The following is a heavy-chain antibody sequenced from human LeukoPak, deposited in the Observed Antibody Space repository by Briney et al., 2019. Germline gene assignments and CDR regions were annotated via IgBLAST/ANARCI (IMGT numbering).Heavy chain of an antibody. CDR3: ARDERGIVVVPAAIPYNWFDP. J-gene: IGHJ5*02. CDR2: IKQKGSEK. D-gene: IGHD2-2*01. V-gene: IGHV3-7*01. Sequence: PGGSLRLSCAASGFTFSSYWRSWARKAPGKGLEWVANIKQKGSEKYYVDSVKGRFTISRDNAKHSLYLQMNSLRVEDTAVYYCARDERGIVVVPAAIPYNWFDPWGQGTLVTVSS. CDR1: GFTFSSYW.